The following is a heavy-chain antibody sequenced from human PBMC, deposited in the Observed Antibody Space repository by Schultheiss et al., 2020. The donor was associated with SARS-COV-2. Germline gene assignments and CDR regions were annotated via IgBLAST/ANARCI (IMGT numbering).Heavy chain of an antibody. Sequence: GESLKISCVASGFTVSNDYMTWVRQAPGKGLEWVSILYSGGRTYYADSVKGRFTISRDNAKNSLYLQMNSLRAEDTAVYYCARADNSRPSYFDYWGQGTLVTVSS. CDR1: GFTVSNDY. CDR2: LYSGGRT. CDR3: ARADNSRPSYFDY. J-gene: IGHJ4*02. D-gene: IGHD1-20*01. V-gene: IGHV3-53*01.